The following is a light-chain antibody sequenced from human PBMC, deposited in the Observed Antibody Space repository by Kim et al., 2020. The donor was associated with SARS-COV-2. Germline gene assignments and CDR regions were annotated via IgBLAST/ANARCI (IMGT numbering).Light chain of an antibody. Sequence: EIVLTQSPGTLSLSPGERATLSCRASQSVSSSYLAWYQQKPGQAPRLLIYGASSRATGIPDRFSGSGSGTDFTLTISRLEPEDLAVYYWQQYGSSPPTFGQETKVDIK. J-gene: IGKJ1*01. V-gene: IGKV3-20*01. CDR2: GAS. CDR1: QSVSSSY. CDR3: QQYGSSPPT.